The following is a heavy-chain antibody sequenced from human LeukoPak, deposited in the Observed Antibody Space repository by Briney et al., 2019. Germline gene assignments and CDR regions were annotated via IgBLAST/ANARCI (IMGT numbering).Heavy chain of an antibody. CDR2: INPNSGGT. CDR1: GYTFTGYY. J-gene: IGHJ4*02. V-gene: IGHV1-2*02. D-gene: IGHD6-19*01. Sequence: ASVKVSCKASGYTFTGYYMHWVRQAPGQGLGWMGWINPNSGGTNYAQKFQGRVTMTRDTSISTAYMELSRLRSDHTAVYYCARDPYICGWYYSPDFDYWGQGTLVTVSS. CDR3: ARDPYICGWYYSPDFDY.